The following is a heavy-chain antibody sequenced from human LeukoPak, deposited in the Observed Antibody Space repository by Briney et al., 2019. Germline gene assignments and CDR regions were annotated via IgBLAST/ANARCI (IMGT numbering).Heavy chain of an antibody. CDR2: ISYDGSNK. D-gene: IGHD1-1*01. V-gene: IGHV3-30*18. J-gene: IGHJ5*02. CDR1: GFTFSSYG. CDR3: AKGITVQFNWFDP. Sequence: GGSLRLSCAASGFTFSSYGMHWVRQAPGKGLEWVAVISYDGSNKFYADSVKGRFTISRDNSKNTLYLQMTSLRAEDTAVYYCAKGITVQFNWFDPWGQGTLVTVSP.